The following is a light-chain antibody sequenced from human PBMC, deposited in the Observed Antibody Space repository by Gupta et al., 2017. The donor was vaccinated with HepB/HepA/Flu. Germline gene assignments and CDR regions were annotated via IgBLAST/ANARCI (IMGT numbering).Light chain of an antibody. J-gene: IGKJ2*01. CDR2: KVS. V-gene: IGKV2-30*02. CDR3: MQGTQWPYT. CDR1: QSLVHGDGNTY. Sequence: DVVLTQSPLSLPVSLGQPASISCRSSQSLVHGDGNTYLNWFQQRPGHSPRRLIYKVSNRDSGVPDRFSGSGSGTDFTLRISRVEAEDVGVYYCMQGTQWPYTFGQGTKLEIK.